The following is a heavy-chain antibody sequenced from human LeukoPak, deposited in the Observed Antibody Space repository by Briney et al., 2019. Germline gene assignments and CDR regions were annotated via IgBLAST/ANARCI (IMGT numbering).Heavy chain of an antibody. CDR3: ARHNSGRDKAPFDY. V-gene: IGHV5-51*01. D-gene: IGHD1-26*01. CDR1: GYSFTTYW. J-gene: IGHJ4*02. Sequence: SGESLKISCKGSGYSFTTYWIGWVRQMPGKGLEWMGIIYPGDSTTRYRPSFQGQVTISVDKSMSTTYLQWTSLKASDTAMYYCARHNSGRDKAPFDYWGQGTLVTVSS. CDR2: IYPGDSTT.